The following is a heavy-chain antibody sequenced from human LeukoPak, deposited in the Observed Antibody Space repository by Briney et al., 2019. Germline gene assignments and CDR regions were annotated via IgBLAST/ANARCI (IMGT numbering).Heavy chain of an antibody. Sequence: GGSLRLSCAASGFTFSSYGMHWVRQAPGKGLEYVSAISSNGGSTNYANSVKGRFTISRDNSKNTLYLQMGSLRTEDMAVYYCAKESGPKHFDYWGQGTLVTVSS. CDR3: AKESGPKHFDY. D-gene: IGHD5-12*01. CDR2: ISSNGGST. V-gene: IGHV3-64*01. J-gene: IGHJ4*02. CDR1: GFTFSSYG.